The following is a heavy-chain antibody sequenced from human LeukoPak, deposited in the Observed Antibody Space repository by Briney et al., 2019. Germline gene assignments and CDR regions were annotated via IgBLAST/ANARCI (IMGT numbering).Heavy chain of an antibody. J-gene: IGHJ4*02. V-gene: IGHV4-30-4*08. CDR1: GGSISSGDYY. CDR2: IYYSGST. D-gene: IGHD4-17*01. CDR3: ARVGAPHGDCDY. Sequence: SETLSLTCTVSGGSISSGDYYWSWIRQPPGTGLEWIGYIYYSGSTYYNPSLKSRVTISVDTSKNQFSLKLSSVTAADTAVYYCARVGAPHGDCDYWGQGTLVTVSS.